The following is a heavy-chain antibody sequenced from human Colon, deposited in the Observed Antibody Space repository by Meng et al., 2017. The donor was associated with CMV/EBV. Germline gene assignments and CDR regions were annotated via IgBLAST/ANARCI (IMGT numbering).Heavy chain of an antibody. J-gene: IGHJ4*02. Sequence: GESLKISCLGSGFTFSEYTIHWVRQPPGKGLELVSLISWDGNSAYYVDSVKGRFTVSRDNSKNSVYLQMNSLRGEDTAFYYCAKDRTPAELFDSSGYCYDYWGQGTLVTVSS. V-gene: IGHV3-43*01. CDR1: GFTFSEYT. CDR2: ISWDGNSA. D-gene: IGHD3-22*01. CDR3: AKDRTPAELFDSSGYCYDY.